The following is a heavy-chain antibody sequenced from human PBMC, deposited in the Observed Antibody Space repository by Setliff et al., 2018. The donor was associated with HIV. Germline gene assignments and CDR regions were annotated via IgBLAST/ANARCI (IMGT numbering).Heavy chain of an antibody. CDR2: MYHSGST. CDR1: AYSINSGYY. CDR3: ARGEYYMDV. Sequence: SETLSLTCAVSAYSINSGYYWGWIRQPPGKGLEWIGSMYHSGSTYYNPSLKSRVTISVAMSKNQFPLKLSSVTAADTAVYYCARGEYYMDVWGKGTTVTVSS. J-gene: IGHJ6*03. V-gene: IGHV4-38-2*01.